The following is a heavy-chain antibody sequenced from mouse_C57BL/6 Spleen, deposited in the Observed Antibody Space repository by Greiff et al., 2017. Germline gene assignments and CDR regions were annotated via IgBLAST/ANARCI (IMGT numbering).Heavy chain of an antibody. CDR1: GYTFTTYP. CDR3: ARGYYGSHYAMDY. D-gene: IGHD1-1*01. J-gene: IGHJ4*01. V-gene: IGHV1-47*01. Sequence: QVQLKESGAELVKPGASVKMSCKASGYTFTTYPIEWMKQNHGKSLEWIGNFHPYNDDTKYNEKFKGKATLTVEKSSSTVYLELSRLTSDDSAVYYCARGYYGSHYAMDYWGQGTSVTVSS. CDR2: FHPYNDDT.